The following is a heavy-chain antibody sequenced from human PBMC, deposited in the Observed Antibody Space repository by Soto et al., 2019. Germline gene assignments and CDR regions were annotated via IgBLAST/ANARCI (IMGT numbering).Heavy chain of an antibody. Sequence: PSETLSLTYAAAGYSLSSGYYWGWIRQPPGKWLGWVGNIHHSGSTYYNPSLKSRVTISRDTSKNQFSLKLISVTAANTAVYYCARAGDTMVRGVIIMNYYGMDVWGQGTTVTVSS. CDR2: IHHSGST. V-gene: IGHV4-38-2*01. CDR3: ARAGDTMVRGVIIMNYYGMDV. J-gene: IGHJ6*02. CDR1: GYSLSSGYY. D-gene: IGHD3-10*01.